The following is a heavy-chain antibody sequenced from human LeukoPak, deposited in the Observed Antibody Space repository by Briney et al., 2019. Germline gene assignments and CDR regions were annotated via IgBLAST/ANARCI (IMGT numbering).Heavy chain of an antibody. D-gene: IGHD6-6*01. CDR2: ISSRGSYI. CDR1: GFTFSSYT. J-gene: IGHJ4*02. Sequence: GGSLRLSCAPSGFTFSSYTMNWVRQAPGKGLEWVSSISSRGSYIYYADSVKGRFTISRDNSKNSLYLQMNSLRTEDTALYYCAKVIEEQLETLFDYWGQGTLVTVSS. V-gene: IGHV3-21*04. CDR3: AKVIEEQLETLFDY.